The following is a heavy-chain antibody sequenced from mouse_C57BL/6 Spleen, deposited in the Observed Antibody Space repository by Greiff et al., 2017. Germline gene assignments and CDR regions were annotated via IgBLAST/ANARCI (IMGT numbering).Heavy chain of an antibody. D-gene: IGHD1-1*02. V-gene: IGHV1-69*01. Sequence: QVQLQQPGAELVMPGASVKLSCKASGYTFTSYWMHWVKQRPGQGLEWIGEIDPSDSYTNYNQKFKGKSTLTVDKSSSTAYMQLSSLTSEDSAVYYCARDTGGNGHYFDYGGQGTTLTVSS. CDR1: GYTFTSYW. CDR3: ARDTGGNGHYFDY. CDR2: IDPSDSYT. J-gene: IGHJ2*01.